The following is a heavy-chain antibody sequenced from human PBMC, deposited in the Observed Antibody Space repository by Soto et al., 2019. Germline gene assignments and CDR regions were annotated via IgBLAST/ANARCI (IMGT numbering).Heavy chain of an antibody. CDR1: GYTFTSYD. J-gene: IGHJ6*03. CDR2: MNPNSGNT. CDR3: ARGDYYGSGDGYYYYYMDV. Sequence: ASVKVSCKASGYTFTSYDINWVRQATGQGLEWMGWMNPNSGNTGYAQKFQGRVTMTRNTSISTAYMELSSLRSEDTAVYYCARGDYYGSGDGYYYYYMDVWGKGTTVTGLL. V-gene: IGHV1-8*01. D-gene: IGHD3-10*01.